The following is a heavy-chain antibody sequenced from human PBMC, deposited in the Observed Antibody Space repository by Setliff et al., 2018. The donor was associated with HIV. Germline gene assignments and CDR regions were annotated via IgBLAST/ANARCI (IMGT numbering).Heavy chain of an antibody. J-gene: IGHJ5*02. D-gene: IGHD6-13*01. V-gene: IGHV3-72*01. CDR3: AGRTAGNWFDP. CDR2: IRNKVNNYIT. Sequence: GGSLRLSCVASGFTFSDHYMDWVRQAPGKGLEWVGRIRNKVNNYITDYAASVRGRCTISRDDSKNSVYLQMNSLRAEDTAVYYCAGRTAGNWFDPWGQGTLVTVSS. CDR1: GFTFSDHY.